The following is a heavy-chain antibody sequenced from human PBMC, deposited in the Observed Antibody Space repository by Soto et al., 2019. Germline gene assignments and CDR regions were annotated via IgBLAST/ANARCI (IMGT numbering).Heavy chain of an antibody. CDR3: ARVSHWYSSSWTGWFDP. V-gene: IGHV1-69*01. Sequence: QVQLVQSGAEVTKPGSSVKVSCKASGGTFSSYAISWVRQAPGQGLEWMGGIIPIFGTANYAQKFQGRVTITADESTSTAYMELSSLISEDTAVYYCARVSHWYSSSWTGWFDPWGQGTLVTVSS. CDR1: GGTFSSYA. D-gene: IGHD6-13*01. J-gene: IGHJ5*02. CDR2: IIPIFGTA.